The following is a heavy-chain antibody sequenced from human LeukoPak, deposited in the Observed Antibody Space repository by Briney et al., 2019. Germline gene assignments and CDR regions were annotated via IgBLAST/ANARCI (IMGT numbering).Heavy chain of an antibody. CDR2: IRYDGSKQ. CDR3: ARIRWELSADY. CDR1: GFTFSSHG. V-gene: IGHV3-33*01. D-gene: IGHD1-26*01. J-gene: IGHJ4*02. Sequence: PGGSLRLSCATSGFTFSSHGMYWVRQAPGKGLEWVASIRYDGSKQYYADLVKGRFTISRDDSKNTLYLQLNSLRVEDTAVYYCARIRWELSADYWGQGTLVTVSS.